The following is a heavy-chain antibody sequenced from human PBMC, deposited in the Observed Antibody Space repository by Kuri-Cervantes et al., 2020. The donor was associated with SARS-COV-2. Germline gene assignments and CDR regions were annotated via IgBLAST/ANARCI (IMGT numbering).Heavy chain of an antibody. CDR1: GFTFGSYA. V-gene: IGHV3-30*04. J-gene: IGHJ2*01. Sequence: GESLKISCAASGFTFGSYAMHWVRQAPGKGLEWVAVISYDGSNKYYADSVKGRFTISRDNSKNTLYLQMNSLRAEDTAVYYCASELLWYFDLWGRGTRVTVSS. D-gene: IGHD1-26*01. CDR3: ASELLWYFDL. CDR2: ISYDGSNK.